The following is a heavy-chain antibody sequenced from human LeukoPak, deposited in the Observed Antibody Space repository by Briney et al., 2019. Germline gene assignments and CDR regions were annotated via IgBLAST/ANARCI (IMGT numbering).Heavy chain of an antibody. CDR2: ISSNGGST. D-gene: IGHD6-13*01. CDR1: GXTFSSYA. V-gene: IGHV3-64D*09. Sequence: GGSLRLSCSASGXTFSSYAMHWVRQAPGKGLEYVSAISSNGGSTYYADSVKGRFTISRDNSKNTLYLQMSSLRAEDTAVYYCVKARYSSSYQRLYFQHWGQGTLVTVSS. J-gene: IGHJ1*01. CDR3: VKARYSSSYQRLYFQH.